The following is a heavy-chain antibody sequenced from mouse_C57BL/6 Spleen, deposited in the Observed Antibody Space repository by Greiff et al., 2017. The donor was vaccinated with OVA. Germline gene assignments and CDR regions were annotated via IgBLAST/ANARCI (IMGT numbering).Heavy chain of an antibody. V-gene: IGHV5-4*01. CDR2: ISDGGSYT. D-gene: IGHD3-2*02. Sequence: EVQVVESGGGLVKPGGSLKLSCAASGFTFSSYAMSWVRQTPEKRLEWVATISDGGSYTYYPDNVKGRFTISRDNAKNNLYLQMSHLKSEDTAMYYCARGGAAQARGAMDYWGQGTSVTVSS. CDR1: GFTFSSYA. CDR3: ARGGAAQARGAMDY. J-gene: IGHJ4*01.